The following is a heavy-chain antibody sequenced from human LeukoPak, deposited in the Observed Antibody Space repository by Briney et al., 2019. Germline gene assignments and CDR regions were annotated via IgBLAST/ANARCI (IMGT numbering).Heavy chain of an antibody. D-gene: IGHD3-10*01. J-gene: IGHJ4*02. V-gene: IGHV4-59*08. CDR3: ARGLWFGDENPPYFDY. Sequence: SETLSLTCTVSGGSISSYYWSWIRQPPGKGLEWIGYMYYRGNTNYDPSLKSRVTISVDTSRNQFSLKLSSVTAADTAVYYCARGLWFGDENPPYFDYWGQGILVTVSS. CDR2: MYYRGNT. CDR1: GGSISSYY.